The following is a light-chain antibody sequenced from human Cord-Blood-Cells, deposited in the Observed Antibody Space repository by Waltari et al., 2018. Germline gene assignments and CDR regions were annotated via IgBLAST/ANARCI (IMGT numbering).Light chain of an antibody. CDR2: WAT. CDR1: QSALYSSNNKNY. Sequence: DIVMTQSTDSLAVSLGERATINCKSRQSALYSSNNKNYLAWYQQKPGQPPKLLIYWATTRAAGVPYLVSCNGSGSDFTRAIGSCQAEDVAVYYCQQYCSTPCTVGQGTKVEIK. V-gene: IGKV4-1*01. J-gene: IGKJ1*01. CDR3: QQYCSTPCT.